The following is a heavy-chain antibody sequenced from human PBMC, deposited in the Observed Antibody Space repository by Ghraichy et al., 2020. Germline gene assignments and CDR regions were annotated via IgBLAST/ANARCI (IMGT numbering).Heavy chain of an antibody. CDR2: ISGSGGST. J-gene: IGHJ4*02. CDR3: ATCIAVAGTSDY. CDR1: GFTFSSYA. Sequence: GGSLRLSCAASGFTFSSYAMSWVRQAPGKGLEWVSAISGSGGSTYYADSVKGRFTISRDNSKNTLYLQMNSLRAEDTAVYYCATCIAVAGTSDYWGQGTLVTVSS. D-gene: IGHD6-19*01. V-gene: IGHV3-23*01.